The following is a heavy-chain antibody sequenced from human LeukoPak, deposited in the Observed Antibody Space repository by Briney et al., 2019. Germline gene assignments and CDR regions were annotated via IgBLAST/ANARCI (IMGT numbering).Heavy chain of an antibody. CDR3: AKEVLWFGELLFDP. Sequence: PGGSLRLSCAASGFTVSSNDMSWVRQAPGKGLEWVSAISGSGGSTYYADSVKGRFTISRDNSKNTLYLQMNSLRAEDTAVYYCAKEVLWFGELLFDPWGQGTLVTVSS. J-gene: IGHJ5*02. CDR1: GFTVSSND. D-gene: IGHD3-10*01. CDR2: ISGSGGST. V-gene: IGHV3-23*01.